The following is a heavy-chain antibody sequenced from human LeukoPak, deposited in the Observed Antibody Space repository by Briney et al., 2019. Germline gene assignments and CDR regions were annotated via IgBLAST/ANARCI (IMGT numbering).Heavy chain of an antibody. CDR1: GYIFNSNG. CDR3: ARYRIIFGGIIPFIYGMDV. D-gene: IGHD3-16*01. J-gene: IGHJ6*02. V-gene: IGHV1-18*01. Sequence: ASVRVSCKTSGYIFNSNGIGWVRQAPGQGLEWMGWINGFNGLTDFAQKFRDRVTLTTDSSTSTVYMDLRSLTSDDTAIYYCARYRIIFGGIIPFIYGMDVWGQGTTVTVSS. CDR2: INGFNGLT.